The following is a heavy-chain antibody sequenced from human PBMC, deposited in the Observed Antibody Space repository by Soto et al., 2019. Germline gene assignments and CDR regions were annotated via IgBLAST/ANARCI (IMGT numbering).Heavy chain of an antibody. Sequence: GGSLRLSCAASGFTFSSYAMHWVRQAPGKGLEWVAVISYDGSNKYYADSVKGRFTISRDNSKNTLYLQMNSLRAEDTAVYYCARLHCSSTSCYVDYYYGMDVWGQGTTVTVSS. CDR1: GFTFSSYA. D-gene: IGHD2-2*01. V-gene: IGHV3-30-3*01. J-gene: IGHJ6*02. CDR2: ISYDGSNK. CDR3: ARLHCSSTSCYVDYYYGMDV.